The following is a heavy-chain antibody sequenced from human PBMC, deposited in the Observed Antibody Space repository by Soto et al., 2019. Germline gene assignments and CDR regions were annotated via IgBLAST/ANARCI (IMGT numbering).Heavy chain of an antibody. D-gene: IGHD6-13*01. V-gene: IGHV1-3*01. CDR2: IDAGNGNT. CDR3: ARGFISAAGTGLYWPNWFDP. Sequence: ASVKVSCKASGYTFTRYAMHWVRQAPGQRLEWMGWIDAGNGNTKYSQKFQDRVTITRDTSASTAYMELSSLGSEDTAVYYCARGFISAAGTGLYWPNWFDPWGQGTPVTVSS. J-gene: IGHJ5*02. CDR1: GYTFTRYA.